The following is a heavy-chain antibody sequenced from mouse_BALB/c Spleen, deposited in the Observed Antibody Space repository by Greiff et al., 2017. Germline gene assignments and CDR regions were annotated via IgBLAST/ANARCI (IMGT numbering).Heavy chain of an antibody. Sequence: EVQLVESGGGLVQPGGSRKLSCAASGFTFSSLGMHWVRQAPEKGLEWVAYISSGSSTIYYADTVKGRFTISRDNPKNTLFLQMTSLRSEDTAMYYCARPPLTGTGFAYWGQGTLVTVSA. V-gene: IGHV5-17*02. CDR1: GFTFSSLG. D-gene: IGHD4-1*01. J-gene: IGHJ3*01. CDR3: ARPPLTGTGFAY. CDR2: ISSGSSTI.